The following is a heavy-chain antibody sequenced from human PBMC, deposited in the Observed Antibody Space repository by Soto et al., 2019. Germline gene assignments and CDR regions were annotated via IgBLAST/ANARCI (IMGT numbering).Heavy chain of an antibody. D-gene: IGHD3-3*01. V-gene: IGHV3-73*01. CDR3: TRPYYDFWSGYTDAFDI. Sequence: PGGSLRLSCAASGVTFSGSAMHWVRQASGKGLEWVGRIRSKANSYATAYAASVKGRFTISRDDSKNTAYLQMNSLKTEDTAVYYCTRPYYDFWSGYTDAFDIWGQGTMVTVSS. CDR1: GVTFSGSA. CDR2: IRSKANSYAT. J-gene: IGHJ3*02.